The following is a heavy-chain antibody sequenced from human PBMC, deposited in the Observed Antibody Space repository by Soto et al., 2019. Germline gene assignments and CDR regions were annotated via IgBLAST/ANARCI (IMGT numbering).Heavy chain of an antibody. D-gene: IGHD3-22*01. J-gene: IGHJ4*02. CDR3: AREKGDYYDSSGYYTRSSGLDY. CDR1: GGTFSSYA. Sequence: SVKVSCKASGGTFSSYAISWVRQAPGQGLEWMGGIIPIFGTANYAQKFQGRVTITADKSTSTAYMELSSLRSEDTAVYYCAREKGDYYDSSGYYTRSSGLDYWGRG. V-gene: IGHV1-69*06. CDR2: IIPIFGTA.